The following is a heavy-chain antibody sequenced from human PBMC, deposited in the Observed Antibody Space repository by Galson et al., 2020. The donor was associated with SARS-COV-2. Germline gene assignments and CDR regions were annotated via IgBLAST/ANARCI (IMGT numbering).Heavy chain of an antibody. CDR3: ARESVAGPNYYGMDV. CDR2: IYYSGST. J-gene: IGHJ6*02. CDR1: GGSISSYY. V-gene: IGHV4-59*12. D-gene: IGHD6-19*01. Sequence: SETLSLTCTVSGGSISSYYWSWIRQPPGKGLEWIGYIYYSGSTNYNPSLKSRVTISVDTSKNQFSLKLSSVTAADTAVYYCARESVAGPNYYGMDVWGQGTTVTVSS.